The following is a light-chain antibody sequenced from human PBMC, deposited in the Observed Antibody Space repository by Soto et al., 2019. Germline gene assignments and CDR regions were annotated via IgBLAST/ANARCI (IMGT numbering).Light chain of an antibody. V-gene: IGKV3-11*02. CDR3: QQCSNWPPLT. Sequence: LTQSPATLSLSPGERATLSCRASQSVISYLAWYQQKPGQAPRLLIYDASNRATGIPARFSGSGAGRDFTLTISSLEPEDLAVYYCQQCSNWPPLTCGGGTKGEIK. CDR1: QSVISY. J-gene: IGKJ4*01. CDR2: DAS.